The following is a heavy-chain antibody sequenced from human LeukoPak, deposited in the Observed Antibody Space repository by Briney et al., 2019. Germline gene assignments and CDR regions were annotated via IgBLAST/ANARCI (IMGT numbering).Heavy chain of an antibody. J-gene: IGHJ4*02. CDR1: GYTFTSYA. D-gene: IGHD1-26*01. Sequence: ASVKVSCKASGYTFTSYAMHWVRQAPGQRLEWMGWINAGNGNTKYSQKFQGRVTITRDTSASTAYMELSSLRSEDTAVYYCARRGGSLNYFDSWGQGTLVTVSS. V-gene: IGHV1-3*01. CDR2: INAGNGNT. CDR3: ARRGGSLNYFDS.